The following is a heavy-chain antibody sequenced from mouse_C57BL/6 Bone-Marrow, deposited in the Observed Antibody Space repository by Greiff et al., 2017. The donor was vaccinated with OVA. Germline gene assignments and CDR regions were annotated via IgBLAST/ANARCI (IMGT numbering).Heavy chain of an antibody. CDR1: GYSFTSYY. J-gene: IGHJ3*01. CDR3: AREYYGPFAY. CDR2: IYPGSGNT. D-gene: IGHD1-1*01. V-gene: IGHV1-66*01. Sequence: QVQLQQSGPELVKPGASVKISCKASGYSFTSYYIHWVKQRPGQGLEWIGWIYPGSGNTKYNEKFKGKATLTADTSSSTAYMQLSSLTSEDSAVYYCAREYYGPFAYWGQGTLVTVSA.